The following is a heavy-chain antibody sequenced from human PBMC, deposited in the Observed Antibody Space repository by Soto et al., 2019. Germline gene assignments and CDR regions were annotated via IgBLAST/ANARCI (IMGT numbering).Heavy chain of an antibody. CDR1: GFTFSGSA. CDR2: IRSKANSYAT. CDR3: TSYTDSSGDYYYYGMDV. V-gene: IGHV3-73*01. J-gene: IGHJ6*02. D-gene: IGHD3-22*01. Sequence: EVQLVESGGGLVQPGGSLKLSCAASGFTFSGSAMHWVRQASGKGLEWVGRIRSKANSYATAYAASVKGRFTISRDDSKNTAYLQMNSLKTEDTAVYYCTSYTDSSGDYYYYGMDVWGQGTTVTVSS.